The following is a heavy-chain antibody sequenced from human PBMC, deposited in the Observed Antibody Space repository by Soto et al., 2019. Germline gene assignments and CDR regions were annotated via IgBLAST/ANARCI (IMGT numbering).Heavy chain of an antibody. CDR2: ISGSGGST. CDR3: AKLRTPLYGDALQH. V-gene: IGHV3-23*01. CDR1: GFTFSSYA. J-gene: IGHJ1*01. D-gene: IGHD4-17*01. Sequence: QSGGSLRLSCAASGFTFSSYAMSWVRQAPGKGLEWVSAISGSGGSTYYADSVKGRFTISRDNSKNTLYLQMNSLRAEDTAVYYCAKLRTPLYGDALQHWGQGTLVTVYS.